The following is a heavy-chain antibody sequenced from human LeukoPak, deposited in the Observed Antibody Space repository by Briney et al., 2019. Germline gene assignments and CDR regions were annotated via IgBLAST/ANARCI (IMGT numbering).Heavy chain of an antibody. J-gene: IGHJ4*02. CDR1: GGSISSYY. Sequence: PSETLSLTCTVSGGSISSYYWSWIRQPPGKGLEWIGYIYYRGNTIYNPSLKSRVTISVDTSKNQFSLKLSSVTAADTAVYYCARVRDGYNPVLDYWGQGTLVTVSS. V-gene: IGHV4-59*08. D-gene: IGHD5-24*01. CDR3: ARVRDGYNPVLDY. CDR2: IYYRGNT.